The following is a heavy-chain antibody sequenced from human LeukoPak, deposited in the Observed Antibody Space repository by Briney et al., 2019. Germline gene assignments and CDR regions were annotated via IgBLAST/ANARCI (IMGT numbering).Heavy chain of an antibody. CDR2: ISGSGGST. D-gene: IGHD3-3*01. Sequence: GGSLRLSCAASGFTFSNHGMNWVRQAPGKGLEWVSAISGSGGSTYYADSVKGRFTISRDNSKNTLYLQMNSLRVEDTALYYCAKNGYDFWSGPEDYWGQGTLVTVSS. V-gene: IGHV3-23*01. CDR3: AKNGYDFWSGPEDY. CDR1: GFTFSNHG. J-gene: IGHJ4*02.